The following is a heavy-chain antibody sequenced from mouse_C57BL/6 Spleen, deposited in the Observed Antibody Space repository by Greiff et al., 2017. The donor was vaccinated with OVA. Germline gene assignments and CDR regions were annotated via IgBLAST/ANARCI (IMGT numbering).Heavy chain of an antibody. CDR3: ASEEGDYD. Sequence: VKLMESGAELARPGASVKLSCKASGYTFTSYGISWVKQRTGQGLEWIGEIYPRSGNTYYNEKFKGKATLTADKSSSTAYMELRSLTSEDSAVYFCASEEGDYDWGQGTTLTVSS. CDR1: GYTFTSYG. J-gene: IGHJ2*01. CDR2: IYPRSGNT. D-gene: IGHD2-4*01. V-gene: IGHV1-81*01.